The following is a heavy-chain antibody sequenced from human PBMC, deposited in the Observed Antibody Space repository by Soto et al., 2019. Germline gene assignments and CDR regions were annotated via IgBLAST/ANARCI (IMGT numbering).Heavy chain of an antibody. CDR2: INHRGSA. D-gene: IGHD2-8*02. V-gene: IGHV4-4*02. Sequence: SETLSLTCAVSGGSVSSTYWWSWVRQPPGKGPEWIGEINHRGSANYNPSLKSRVTMSLAISKSQFSLRLTSVTAADTAVYYCARDKITGLFDYWGQGTLVTVSS. J-gene: IGHJ4*02. CDR1: GGSVSSTYW. CDR3: ARDKITGLFDY.